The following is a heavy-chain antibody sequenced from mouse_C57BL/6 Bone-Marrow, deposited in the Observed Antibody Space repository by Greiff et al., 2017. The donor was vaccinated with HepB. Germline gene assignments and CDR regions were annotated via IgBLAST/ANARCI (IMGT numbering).Heavy chain of an antibody. J-gene: IGHJ2*01. V-gene: IGHV5-17*01. CDR1: GFTFSDYG. D-gene: IGHD4-1*01. CDR2: ISSGSSTI. Sequence: EVQVVESGGGLVKPGGSLKLSCAASGFTFSDYGMHWVRQAPEKGLEWVAYISSGSSTIYYADTVKGRFTISRDNAKNTLFLQMTSLSSEDTAMYYCARTGRNYFDYWGQGTTLTVSS. CDR3: ARTGRNYFDY.